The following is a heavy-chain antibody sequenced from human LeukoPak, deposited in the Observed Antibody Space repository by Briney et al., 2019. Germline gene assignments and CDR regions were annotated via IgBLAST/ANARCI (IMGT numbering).Heavy chain of an antibody. CDR1: GFPFSSYG. D-gene: IGHD3-10*01. J-gene: IGHJ4*02. V-gene: IGHV3-33*01. Sequence: PGRSLGLSCATSGFPFSSYGMHWVRQAPGKGLEGGAVIWYDGSNKYYADSVKGRFTISRDNSKNTLYLQMSSLRAEDTAVYYCARAQIHRVPDYYYGSGSNFDYWGQGTLVTVSS. CDR2: IWYDGSNK. CDR3: ARAQIHRVPDYYYGSGSNFDY.